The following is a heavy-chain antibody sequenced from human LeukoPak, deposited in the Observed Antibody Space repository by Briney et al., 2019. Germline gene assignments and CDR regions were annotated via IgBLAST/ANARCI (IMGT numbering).Heavy chain of an antibody. CDR1: GLTRSRSW. D-gene: IGHD6-19*01. CDR3: AGGGGWVFDF. V-gene: IGHV3-7*04. CDR2: IKQDGSAK. J-gene: IGHJ4*02. Sequence: PGGSLRLSCAASGLTRSRSWMNWVRQAPGKGLEWVANIKQDGSAKYYANSVKGRFTISRDDAKNSLYLEMNSLRAEDTAVYYCAGGGGWVFDFWGQGTLVTVSS.